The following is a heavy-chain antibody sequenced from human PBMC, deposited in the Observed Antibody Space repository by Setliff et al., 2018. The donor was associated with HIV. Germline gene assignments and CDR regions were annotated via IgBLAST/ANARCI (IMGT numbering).Heavy chain of an antibody. CDR1: GFTFSSYG. V-gene: IGHV3-30*02. J-gene: IGHJ4*02. CDR3: AKDRYYDSSGSPSDY. D-gene: IGHD3-22*01. Sequence: GSLRPSCAASGFTFSSYGMHWVRQAPGKGLEWVAFIRYDGSNKYYADSVKGRFTISRDNSKNTLYLQMNSLRAEDTAVYYCAKDRYYDSSGSPSDYWGQGTLVTVSS. CDR2: IRYDGSNK.